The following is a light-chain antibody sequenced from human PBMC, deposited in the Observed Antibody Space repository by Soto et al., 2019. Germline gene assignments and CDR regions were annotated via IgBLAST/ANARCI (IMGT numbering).Light chain of an antibody. CDR2: AAS. Sequence: DIQLTQSPSFLSASVGDRVTITCRASQGISSYLAWYQQKPGKAPKLLIYAASTLKSGVSSRFSGSGSGTEVTLTISSLQPEDFATYYCQQLNSYPLSFGGGTKVEIK. CDR3: QQLNSYPLS. CDR1: QGISSY. J-gene: IGKJ4*01. V-gene: IGKV1-9*01.